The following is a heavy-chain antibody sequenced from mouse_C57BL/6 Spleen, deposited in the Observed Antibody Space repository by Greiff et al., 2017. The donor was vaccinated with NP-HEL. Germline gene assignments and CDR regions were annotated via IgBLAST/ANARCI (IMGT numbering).Heavy chain of an antibody. D-gene: IGHD2-3*01. V-gene: IGHV5-9-1*02. J-gene: IGHJ2*01. Sequence: EVKLVESGEGLVKPGGSLKLSCAASGFTFSSYAMSWVRQTPEKRLEWVAYISSGGDYIYYADNVKGRFTISRANARNTLYLQMSSLQYEDTAMFYCTRDGETYYFDYWGQGTTLTVSS. CDR2: ISSGGDYI. CDR3: TRDGETYYFDY. CDR1: GFTFSSYA.